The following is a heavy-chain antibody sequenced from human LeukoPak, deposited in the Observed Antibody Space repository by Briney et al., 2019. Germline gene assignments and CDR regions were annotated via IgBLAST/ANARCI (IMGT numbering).Heavy chain of an antibody. D-gene: IGHD3-9*01. V-gene: IGHV3-21*01. J-gene: IGHJ5*02. CDR2: ISSSSSYI. CDR1: GLTFSNYA. Sequence: GGSLRLSCAASGLTFSNYAMSWVRQAPGKGLEWVSSISSSSSYIYYADSVKGRFTISRDNAKNSLYLQMNSLRAEDTAVYYCARDLYYDILTGYYLAWGQGTLVTVSS. CDR3: ARDLYYDILTGYYLA.